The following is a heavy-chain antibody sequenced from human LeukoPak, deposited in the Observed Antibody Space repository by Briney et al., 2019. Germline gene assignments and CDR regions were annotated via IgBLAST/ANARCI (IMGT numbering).Heavy chain of an antibody. V-gene: IGHV1-69*13. Sequence: VASVKVSCKASGGTFSSYAINWVRQAPGQGLEWMGGIIPIFGTANYAQKFQGRVTITADDSTTTAYMELSSLRFEDTAVYYCARPARGFSTDWLEYFQHWGQGTLVTVSS. CDR3: ARPARGFSTDWLEYFQH. CDR1: GGTFSSYA. J-gene: IGHJ1*01. D-gene: IGHD6-19*01. CDR2: IIPIFGTA.